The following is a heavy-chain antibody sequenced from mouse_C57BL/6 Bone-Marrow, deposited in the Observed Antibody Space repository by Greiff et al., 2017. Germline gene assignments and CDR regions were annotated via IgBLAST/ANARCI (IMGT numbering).Heavy chain of an antibody. CDR3: ARWGTTVWDAMDD. J-gene: IGHJ4*01. CDR2: INPYNGGT. Sequence: VQLQQSGPVLVKPGASVKMSCKASGYTFTDYYMNWVKQSHGKSLEWIGVINPYNGGTSYNQKFKGKATLTVDKSSSTAYMELNSLTSEDSAVFNCARWGTTVWDAMDDRGQEASVTVSP. CDR1: GYTFTDYY. V-gene: IGHV1-19*01. D-gene: IGHD1-1*01.